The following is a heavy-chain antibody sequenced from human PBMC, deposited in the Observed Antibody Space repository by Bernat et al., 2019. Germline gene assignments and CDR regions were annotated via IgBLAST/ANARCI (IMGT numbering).Heavy chain of an antibody. V-gene: IGHV5-51*01. D-gene: IGHD4-23*01. CDR3: ARQSDDGGNPGAFDI. J-gene: IGHJ3*02. CDR2: IYPGDSDT. CDR1: GYSFTTYW. Sequence: EVQLVQSGAEVKKPGESLKISCKGSGYSFTTYWIGWVRQMPGKGLEWMGIIYPGDSDTRYSPSFQGQGTISADRSISTAYLQWSSLKASDTAMYYCARQSDDGGNPGAFDIWGQGTMVTVSS.